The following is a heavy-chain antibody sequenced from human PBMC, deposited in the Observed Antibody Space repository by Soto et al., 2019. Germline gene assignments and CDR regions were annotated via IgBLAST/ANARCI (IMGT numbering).Heavy chain of an antibody. CDR2: ISSSSSTI. Sequence: PGGSLRLSCAASGFTFSSYSMNWVRQAPGKGLERVSYISSSSSTIYYADSVKGRFTISRDNAKNSLYLQMNSLRDEDTAVYYCARIDSSGWWDWFDPWGQGTLVTVSS. CDR3: ARIDSSGWWDWFDP. J-gene: IGHJ5*02. V-gene: IGHV3-48*02. D-gene: IGHD6-19*01. CDR1: GFTFSSYS.